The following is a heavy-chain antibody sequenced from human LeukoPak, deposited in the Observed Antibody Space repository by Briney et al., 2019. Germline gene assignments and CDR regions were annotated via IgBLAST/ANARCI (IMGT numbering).Heavy chain of an antibody. D-gene: IGHD2-15*01. J-gene: IGHJ6*02. CDR3: AKDMGGGTATWPRQSYYYGMDV. CDR1: GFTFDDYA. Sequence: GGSLRLSCAASGFTFDDYAMHWVRQVPGKGLEWVSGISWNSGSIGYADSVKGRFTISRDNAKNSLYLQMNSLRAEDTALYYCAKDMGGGTATWPRQSYYYGMDVWGQGTTVTVSS. CDR2: ISWNSGSI. V-gene: IGHV3-9*01.